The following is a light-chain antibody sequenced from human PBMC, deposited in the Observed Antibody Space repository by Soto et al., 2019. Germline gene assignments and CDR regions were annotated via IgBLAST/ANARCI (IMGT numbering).Light chain of an antibody. CDR3: SSYTGTNNFVL. J-gene: IGLJ2*01. Sequence: QSVLTQPPSVSGAPGQRVTISCTGNNSNLGAGYDVHWYQQLPGAAPKLVIFGNRNRPSGVPERFSGSKSGTSASLAITGLQADDEATYYCSSYTGTNNFVLFGGGTKLTVL. V-gene: IGLV1-40*01. CDR1: NSNLGAGYD. CDR2: GNR.